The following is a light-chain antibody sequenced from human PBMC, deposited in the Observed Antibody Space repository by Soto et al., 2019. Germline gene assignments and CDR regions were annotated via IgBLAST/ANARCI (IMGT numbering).Light chain of an antibody. CDR3: QQANSFPLT. CDR1: QGISSW. Sequence: DIQMTQSPSSVSASVGDRVTITCRASQGISSWLAWYQKKPEKAPKLVIYDESSLQSGVPSRFIGSGSVTDVTLAISSLQPEDFATYYCQQANSFPLTFGGGTKVEI. CDR2: DES. J-gene: IGKJ4*01. V-gene: IGKV1-12*01.